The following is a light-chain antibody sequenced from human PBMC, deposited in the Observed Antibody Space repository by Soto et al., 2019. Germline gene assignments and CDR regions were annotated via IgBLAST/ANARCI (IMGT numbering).Light chain of an antibody. CDR3: QKYNSAPLT. Sequence: DIQMTQSPSSRSSSLGDRVTITCRASQGISNYLAWYQQKPGKVPKLLIYAASTLQSGVPSRFSGSGSGTDCTLTISSLKNEDGATYYCQKYNSAPLTFGGGTKVDIK. J-gene: IGKJ4*01. CDR2: AAS. V-gene: IGKV1-27*01. CDR1: QGISNY.